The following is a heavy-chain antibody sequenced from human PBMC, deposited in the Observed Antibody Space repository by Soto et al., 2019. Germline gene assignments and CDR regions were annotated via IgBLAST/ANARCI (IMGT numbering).Heavy chain of an antibody. D-gene: IGHD3-10*01. CDR1: GGSFSGYY. CDR3: ARAPMVRGVILRWNWFDP. Sequence: SETLSLTCAVYGGSFSGYYWSWIRQPPWKGLEWIGEINHSGSTSYNPSLKSRVTISVDTSKNQFSLKLSSVTAADTAVYYCARAPMVRGVILRWNWFDPWGQGTLVTVSS. V-gene: IGHV4-34*01. J-gene: IGHJ5*02. CDR2: INHSGST.